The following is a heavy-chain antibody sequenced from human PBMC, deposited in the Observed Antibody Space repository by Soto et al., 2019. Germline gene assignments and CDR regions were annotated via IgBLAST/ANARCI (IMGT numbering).Heavy chain of an antibody. D-gene: IGHD1-7*01. Sequence: GASVKVSCKASGYTFTSYAMHWVRQAPGQRLEWMGWINAGNGNTKYSQKFQGRVTITRDTSASTAYMELSSLRSEDTAVYYCARDQSLGTSRGTGYYYMDVWGKGTTVTVSS. CDR3: ARDQSLGTSRGTGYYYMDV. J-gene: IGHJ6*03. CDR1: GYTFTSYA. CDR2: INAGNGNT. V-gene: IGHV1-3*01.